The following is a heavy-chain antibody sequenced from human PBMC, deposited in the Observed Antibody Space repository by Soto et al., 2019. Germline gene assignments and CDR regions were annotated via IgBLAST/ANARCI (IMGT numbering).Heavy chain of an antibody. CDR1: GFTFTSYA. Sequence: EVQLVESGGGLVQPGGSLRLSCAASGFTFTSYAVHWVRQAPGKGLEFVASISSTGATIYYGDSVNGRVTISRDNSKSTVYLQMGSLKAEDTAVYYCARARIGAAGTKYYFDYWGRGNLVTVSS. V-gene: IGHV3-64*07. D-gene: IGHD6-13*01. J-gene: IGHJ4*02. CDR2: ISSTGATI. CDR3: ARARIGAAGTKYYFDY.